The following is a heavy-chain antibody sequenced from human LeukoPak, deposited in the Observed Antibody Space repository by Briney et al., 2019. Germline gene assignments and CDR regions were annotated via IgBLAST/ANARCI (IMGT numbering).Heavy chain of an antibody. CDR3: ARYTAMVAFHAHGFDI. D-gene: IGHD5-18*01. CDR2: TNPNSGET. V-gene: IGHV1-2*02. CDR1: GGTFSSYA. Sequence: ASVKVSCKASGGTFSSYAISWVRQAPGQGLGWMGWTNPNSGETKYAQNFQGRVTMTRDTSISTAYMELSRLRSDDTAVFHCARYTAMVAFHAHGFDIWGKGTMVTVS. J-gene: IGHJ3*02.